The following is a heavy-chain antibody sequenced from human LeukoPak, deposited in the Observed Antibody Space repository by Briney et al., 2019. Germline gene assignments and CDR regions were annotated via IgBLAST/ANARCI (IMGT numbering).Heavy chain of an antibody. J-gene: IGHJ4*02. Sequence: PSETLSLTSAVYGGSFIGYYWSWIRQPPGEGLEGIREINHSGSTNYNPSLKSRVTISVDTSKNQFSLKLSSVTAADTAVYYCASVVAVAGNDYFDYWGQGTLVTVSS. CDR3: ASVVAVAGNDYFDY. V-gene: IGHV4-34*01. D-gene: IGHD6-19*01. CDR2: INHSGST. CDR1: GGSFIGYY.